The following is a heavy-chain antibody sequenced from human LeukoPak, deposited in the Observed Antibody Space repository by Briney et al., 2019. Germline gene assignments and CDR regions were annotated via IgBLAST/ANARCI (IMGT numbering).Heavy chain of an antibody. CDR3: ARVVRYFYGAHSLDY. J-gene: IGHJ4*02. CDR2: IYYSGST. CDR1: GGSISSGDYY. V-gene: IGHV4-30-4*01. D-gene: IGHD3-3*01. Sequence: SETLSLTCTVSGGSISSGDYYWSWIRQPPGKGLEWIGYIYYSGSTYYNPSLKSRVTISVDTSKNQFSLKLSSVTAADTAVYYCARVVRYFYGAHSLDYWGQGTLVTVSS.